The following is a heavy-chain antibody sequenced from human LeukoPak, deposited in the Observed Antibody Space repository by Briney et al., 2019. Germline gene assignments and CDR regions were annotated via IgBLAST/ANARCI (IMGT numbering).Heavy chain of an antibody. V-gene: IGHV4-59*08. J-gene: IGHJ4*02. D-gene: IGHD3-3*01. CDR2: IYYSGNT. Sequence: LSLTCDVSGGSISHNYWNWIRQPPGKALEWIGYIYYSGNTNYNPSLQSRVTISVDTSKNQFSLKLSSVTAADTAVYYCARSGYSNFDYWGQGTLVTVSS. CDR3: ARSGYSNFDY. CDR1: GGSISHNY.